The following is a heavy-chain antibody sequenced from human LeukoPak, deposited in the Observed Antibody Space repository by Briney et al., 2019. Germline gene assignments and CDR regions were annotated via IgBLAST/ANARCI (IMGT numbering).Heavy chain of an antibody. CDR1: GFTFSSYA. J-gene: IGHJ6*02. Sequence: GGSLRLSCAASGFTFSSYAMSWVRQAPGKGLEWVSVIYSGGSTYYADSVKGRFTISRDNSKNTLYLQMNSLRAEDTAVYYRARAHSNYYYYGMDVWGQGTTVTVSS. V-gene: IGHV3-53*01. D-gene: IGHD4-11*01. CDR2: IYSGGST. CDR3: ARAHSNYYYYGMDV.